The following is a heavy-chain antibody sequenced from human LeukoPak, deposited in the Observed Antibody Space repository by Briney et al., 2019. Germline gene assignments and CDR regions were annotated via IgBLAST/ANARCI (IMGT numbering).Heavy chain of an antibody. CDR3: ARNNGMDV. J-gene: IGHJ6*02. Sequence: GGSLGLSCAASGFALSSHWMTWVRQVPGRGPEWVANVNRDGSETYYLDSVKGRFTISKDNAKNSLYLQMNSLRAEDTALYHCARNNGMDVWGQGTTVIVSS. V-gene: IGHV3-7*03. CDR2: VNRDGSET. CDR1: GFALSSHW.